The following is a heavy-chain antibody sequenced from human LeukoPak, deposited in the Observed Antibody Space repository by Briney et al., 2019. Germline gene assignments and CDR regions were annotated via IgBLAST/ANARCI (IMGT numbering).Heavy chain of an antibody. Sequence: SETLSLTCTVSGGSISSYYWSWIRQPPGKGLEWIGYIYYSGGTNYNPSLKSRVTISVDTSMNQFSLKLSSVAAADTAVYYCARRGYSSGWYYFDYWGQGTLVTVSS. V-gene: IGHV4-59*08. J-gene: IGHJ4*02. CDR2: IYYSGGT. D-gene: IGHD6-19*01. CDR1: GGSISSYY. CDR3: ARRGYSSGWYYFDY.